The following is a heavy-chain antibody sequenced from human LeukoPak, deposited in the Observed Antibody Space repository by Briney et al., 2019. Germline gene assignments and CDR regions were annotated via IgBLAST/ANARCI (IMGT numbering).Heavy chain of an antibody. CDR1: GFTVSSNY. Sequence: QTGGSLRLSCAASGFTVSSNYMSWVPQVPEKGLEWVSIIYSDGSAYYPDSVKGRFTISRDNSRNTLYLQMSSLRAEDTAMYYCARTIVGASVYDAFDIWGQGTMVTVSS. D-gene: IGHD1-26*01. V-gene: IGHV3-53*01. J-gene: IGHJ3*02. CDR2: IYSDGSA. CDR3: ARTIVGASVYDAFDI.